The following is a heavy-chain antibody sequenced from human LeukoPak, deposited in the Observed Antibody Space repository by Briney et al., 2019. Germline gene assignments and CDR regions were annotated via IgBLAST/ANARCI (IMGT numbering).Heavy chain of an antibody. J-gene: IGHJ5*02. D-gene: IGHD3-10*01. CDR2: INSDGSTT. CDR1: GFTFSSYE. Sequence: GGSLRLSCAASGFTFSSYEMNWVCQAPGKGLVWVSNINSDGSTTRYADSVKGRFTISRDNAKNTLYLQMNTLRADDTAVYFCARDLDGSGNYHWFDPWGQGTLVTVSS. CDR3: ARDLDGSGNYHWFDP. V-gene: IGHV3-74*01.